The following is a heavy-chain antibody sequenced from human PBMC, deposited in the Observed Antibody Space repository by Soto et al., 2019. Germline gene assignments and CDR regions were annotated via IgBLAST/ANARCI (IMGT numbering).Heavy chain of an antibody. D-gene: IGHD3-16*02. J-gene: IGHJ4*02. V-gene: IGHV4-34*01. CDR1: GWAFSVSH. CDR3: VRGLTGHYIWGSYRYYFDY. CDR2: INHSGST. Sequence: PSEPLSLTSAGYGWAFSVSHWSWIRQPPGKGLEWIGEINHSGSTNYNPSLKSRVTISVDTSKNQFSLKLSFVTAADTVLYYCVRGLTGHYIWGSYRYYFDYWGQGTLVPVS.